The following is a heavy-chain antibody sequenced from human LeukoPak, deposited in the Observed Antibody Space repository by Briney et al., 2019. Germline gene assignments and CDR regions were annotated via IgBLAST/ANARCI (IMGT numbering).Heavy chain of an antibody. CDR1: GGSISSSSYY. CDR2: IYYSGST. D-gene: IGHD6-19*01. Sequence: SETLSLTCTVSGGSISSSSYYWGWIRQPPGKGLEWIGSIYYSGSTYYNPSLKSRVTISVDTSKNQFSLKLSSVTAADTAVYYCARGGAVAGPYFDYWGQGTLVTVSS. V-gene: IGHV4-39*07. J-gene: IGHJ4*02. CDR3: ARGGAVAGPYFDY.